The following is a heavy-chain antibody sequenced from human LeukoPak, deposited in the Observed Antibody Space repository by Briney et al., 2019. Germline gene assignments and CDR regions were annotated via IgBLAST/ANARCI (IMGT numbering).Heavy chain of an antibody. V-gene: IGHV4-61*01. D-gene: IGHD6-13*01. CDR3: ARDRDSSFDY. CDR2: SYYSGST. J-gene: IGHJ4*02. Sequence: SETLSLTCTVSGGSVSSGSYYWSWIRQPPGKGLEWIGYSYYSGSTNYNPSLKGRVTISVDTSKNQFSLKLSSVTAADTAVYYCARDRDSSFDYWGQGTLVTVSS. CDR1: GGSVSSGSYY.